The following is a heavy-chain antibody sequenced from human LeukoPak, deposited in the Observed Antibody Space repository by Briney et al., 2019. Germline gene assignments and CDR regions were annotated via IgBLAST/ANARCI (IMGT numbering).Heavy chain of an antibody. V-gene: IGHV4-4*07. J-gene: IGHJ6*03. CDR1: GGSISGSY. Sequence: SETLSLTCTVSGGSISGSYWSWIRQPAGKGLEWIGRIYTTGSTNYNPSLKSRVTISVDKSKNQFSLKMSSVTAADTAVYYCARGTYGSGSRVYYYYYMDVWGKGTTVTVSS. D-gene: IGHD3-10*01. CDR3: ARGTYGSGSRVYYYYYMDV. CDR2: IYTTGST.